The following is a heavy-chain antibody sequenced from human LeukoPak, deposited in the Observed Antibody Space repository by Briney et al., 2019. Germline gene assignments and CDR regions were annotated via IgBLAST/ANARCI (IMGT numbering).Heavy chain of an antibody. D-gene: IGHD2-2*02. J-gene: IGHJ1*01. V-gene: IGHV3-23*01. CDR1: GFTFSSYA. CDR2: ISGGGGRT. Sequence: GGSLRLSCAASGFTFSSYAMSWVRQAPGKGLEWVSAISGGGGRTYYADSVKGRFTISRDNSKNTLYLQMNSLRAEDTAVYYCAKDIEIAYCSSSTCYNNRYFQHWGQGTLVTVSS. CDR3: AKDIEIAYCSSSTCYNNRYFQH.